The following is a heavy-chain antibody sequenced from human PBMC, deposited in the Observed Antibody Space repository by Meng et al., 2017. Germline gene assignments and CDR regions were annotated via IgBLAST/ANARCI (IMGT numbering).Heavy chain of an antibody. Sequence: VQVVESGGGLVKPGGSLRLSCVASGLRFTDAWMSWVRQAPGKGLEWVGRIERKSDGGTIYYAAPVKGRFTISRDDSKNTLYLQMDSLINEDTAVYFCATGAAAADHWGQGTLVTASS. V-gene: IGHV3-15*04. CDR2: IERKSDGGTI. CDR1: GLRFTDAW. CDR3: ATGAAAADH. J-gene: IGHJ4*02. D-gene: IGHD6-13*01.